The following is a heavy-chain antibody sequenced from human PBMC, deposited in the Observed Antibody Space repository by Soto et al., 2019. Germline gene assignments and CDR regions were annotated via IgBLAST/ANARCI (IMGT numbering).Heavy chain of an antibody. Sequence: QVQLQESGPGLVTPSQTLSLTCTVSGGSISSGDYYWSWIRQHPGTGLEWIGYIYYSGSTYYNPSLKSRVTISVDTSKNQFSLKLSSVTAAATAVYYCARWWSGSRKGFDPWGQGTLVTVSS. CDR3: ARWWSGSRKGFDP. D-gene: IGHD3-3*01. CDR1: GGSISSGDYY. J-gene: IGHJ5*02. V-gene: IGHV4-31*03. CDR2: IYYSGST.